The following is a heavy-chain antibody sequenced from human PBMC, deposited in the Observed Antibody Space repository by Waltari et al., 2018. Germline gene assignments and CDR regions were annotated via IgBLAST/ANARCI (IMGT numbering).Heavy chain of an antibody. CDR3: ARGPGWTIAARPLDS. Sequence: QVQLQQWGAGLLKPSETLTLTCAVNGGSFSGYYWNWIRQPPGKGLGWIGEITHSGSTNSNPALKSRVTISVDRTKNQFSLKLTSVTAADTSVYFCARGPGWTIAARPLDSWGQGTLVTVSS. J-gene: IGHJ4*02. V-gene: IGHV4-34*01. CDR2: ITHSGST. CDR1: GGSFSGYY. D-gene: IGHD6-6*01.